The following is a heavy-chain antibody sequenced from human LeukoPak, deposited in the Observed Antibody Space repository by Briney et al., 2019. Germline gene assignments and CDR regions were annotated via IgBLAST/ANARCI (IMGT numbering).Heavy chain of an antibody. V-gene: IGHV3-23*01. CDR2: ISGSGGST. J-gene: IGHJ4*02. CDR3: AKDHADEEYYFDY. Sequence: GGSLRLSCAASGFTFSSYAMSWVRQAPEKGLEWVSAISGSGGSTYYADSVKGRFTISRDNSKNTLYLQMNSLRAEDTAVYYCAKDHADEEYYFDYWGQGTLVTVSS. CDR1: GFTFSSYA.